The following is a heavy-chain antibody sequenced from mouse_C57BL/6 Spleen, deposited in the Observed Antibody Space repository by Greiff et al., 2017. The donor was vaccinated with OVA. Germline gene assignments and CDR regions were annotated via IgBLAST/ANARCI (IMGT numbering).Heavy chain of an antibody. D-gene: IGHD3-2*02. CDR1: GYTFTGYC. J-gene: IGHJ2*01. CDR2: INPCNGGT. Sequence: VQLKQSGPVLVKPGASVKMSCKASGYTFTGYCMNWVKQSHGKSLEWIGVINPCNGGTSYNQKFKGKATLTVDKSSSTAYMELNSLTSEDAAVYYCASPTAQGTTYYFDYWGQGTTLTVSS. CDR3: ASPTAQGTTYYFDY. V-gene: IGHV1-19*01.